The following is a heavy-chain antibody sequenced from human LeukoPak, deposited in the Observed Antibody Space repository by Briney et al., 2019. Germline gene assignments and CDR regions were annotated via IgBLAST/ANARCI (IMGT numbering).Heavy chain of an antibody. D-gene: IGHD6-19*01. V-gene: IGHV5-51*01. CDR2: IYLGDSDT. CDR1: GDNFNRHW. CDR3: ARHPSYTSGWPLDY. Sequence: GESLKISCKGSGDNFNRHWIGWVRQMPGKGLEWMGIIYLGDSDTRYSPSFQGQVTISADKSISTAYLQWSSLKASDTAMYYCARHPSYTSGWPLDYWGQGTLVTVSS. J-gene: IGHJ4*02.